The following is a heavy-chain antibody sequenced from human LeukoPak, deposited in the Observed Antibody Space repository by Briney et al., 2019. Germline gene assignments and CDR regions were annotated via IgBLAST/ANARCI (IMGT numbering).Heavy chain of an antibody. CDR2: INHSGST. V-gene: IGHV4-34*01. CDR3: ARDFSAAFDI. CDR1: GGSFSGYY. D-gene: IGHD2/OR15-2a*01. Sequence: SETLSLTCAVYGGSFSGYYWSWIRQPPGKGLEWIGEINHSGSTNYNPSLKSRVTISVDTSKNQFSLKLSSVTAADTAVYYCARDFSAAFDIWGQGTMVTVSS. J-gene: IGHJ3*02.